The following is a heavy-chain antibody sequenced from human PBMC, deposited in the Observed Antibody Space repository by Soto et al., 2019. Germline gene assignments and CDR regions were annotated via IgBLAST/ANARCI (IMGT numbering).Heavy chain of an antibody. D-gene: IGHD2-21*02. CDR3: ASAPGVTLFDY. V-gene: IGHV3-21*01. J-gene: IGHJ4*02. CDR2: ISSSSSYI. Sequence: GGSLRLSCAASGFTFSSYSMDWVRPAPGKGLEWVSSISSSSSYIYYADSVKGRFTISRDNAKNSLYLQMNSLRAEDTAVYYCASAPGVTLFDYWGQGTLVTVSS. CDR1: GFTFSSYS.